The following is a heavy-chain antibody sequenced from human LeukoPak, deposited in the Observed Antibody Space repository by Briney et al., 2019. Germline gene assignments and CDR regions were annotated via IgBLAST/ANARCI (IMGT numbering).Heavy chain of an antibody. J-gene: IGHJ4*02. D-gene: IGHD2-2*01. CDR2: IRYDGSNK. V-gene: IGHV3-30*02. CDR1: GFTFSSYW. CDR3: AKDSNSDCSSTSCYNYFDY. Sequence: GGSLRLSCATSGFTFSSYWMTWARQAPGKGLEWVAFIRYDGSNKYYADSLKGRFTISRDNSKNTLYLQMNRLRAEDTAVYYCAKDSNSDCSSTSCYNYFDYWGQGTLVTVSS.